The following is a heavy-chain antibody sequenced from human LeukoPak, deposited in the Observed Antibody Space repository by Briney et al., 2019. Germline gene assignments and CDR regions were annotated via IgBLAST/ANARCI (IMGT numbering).Heavy chain of an antibody. Sequence: ASVKVSCKASGYTFTGYYMHWVRQAPGQGLEWMGWINPNSGGTNYAQKFQGRVTMTRDTSIRTAYMELSRLRSDDTAVYYCARAPKRYCSGGSCSEPVDYWGQGTLVTVSS. D-gene: IGHD2-15*01. CDR2: INPNSGGT. J-gene: IGHJ4*02. CDR1: GYTFTGYY. V-gene: IGHV1-2*02. CDR3: ARAPKRYCSGGSCSEPVDY.